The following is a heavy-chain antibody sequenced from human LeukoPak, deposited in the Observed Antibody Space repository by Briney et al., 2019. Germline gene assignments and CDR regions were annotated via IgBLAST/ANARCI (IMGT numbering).Heavy chain of an antibody. CDR3: ARGRVVVTAIQTYYFDY. V-gene: IGHV3-21*04. D-gene: IGHD2-21*02. CDR1: GFTLSSYS. J-gene: IGHJ4*02. Sequence: PGGSLRLSCAASGFTLSSYSMNWVRQAPGKGLEWVSSISSSSSYIYYADSVKGRFTISRDNAKNSLYLQMNSLRAEDTAVYYCARGRVVVTAIQTYYFDYWGQGTLVTVSS. CDR2: ISSSSSYI.